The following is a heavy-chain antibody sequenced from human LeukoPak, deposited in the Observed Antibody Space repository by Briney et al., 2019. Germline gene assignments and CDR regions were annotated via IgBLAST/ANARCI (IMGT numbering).Heavy chain of an antibody. V-gene: IGHV4-59*01. CDR3: ARGGVGYYYYGMDV. CDR1: GGSISSYY. CDR2: IYYSGST. Sequence: SETLSLTCTVSGGSISSYYWSWIRQPPGKGLEWIGYIYYSGSTNYNPSLKSRVTISVDTSKNRFSLKLSSVTAADTAVYYCARGGVGYYYYGMDVWGQGTTVTVSS. D-gene: IGHD1-26*01. J-gene: IGHJ6*02.